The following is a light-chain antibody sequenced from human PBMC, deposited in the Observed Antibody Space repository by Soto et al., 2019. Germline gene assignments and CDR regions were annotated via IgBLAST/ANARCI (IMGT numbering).Light chain of an antibody. CDR3: HQYSSPIT. V-gene: IGKV3-20*01. Sequence: EIVLTQSPGTLSLSAGERATLSCRASQSISISYLAWYQQKPGQAPRLLIYGASRRATGIPGRFSGRGSGTNFTLTITGLEPEDFAVYHSHQYSSPITFGQGTRLEIK. J-gene: IGKJ5*01. CDR1: QSISISY. CDR2: GAS.